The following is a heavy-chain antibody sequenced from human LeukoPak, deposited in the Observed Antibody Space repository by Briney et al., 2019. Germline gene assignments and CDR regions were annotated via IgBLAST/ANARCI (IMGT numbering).Heavy chain of an antibody. CDR2: IYTRTT. CDR1: GYSISSGYY. CDR3: ARGCSGGSCPNDAFDI. V-gene: IGHV4-38-2*01. D-gene: IGHD2-15*01. J-gene: IGHJ3*02. Sequence: PSETLSLTCAVSGYSISSGYYWGWIRQPPGKGLEWIGRIYTRTTNYNPSLKSRVTMSVDTSKNQFSLKPSSVTAADTAVYYCARGCSGGSCPNDAFDIWGQGTMVTVSS.